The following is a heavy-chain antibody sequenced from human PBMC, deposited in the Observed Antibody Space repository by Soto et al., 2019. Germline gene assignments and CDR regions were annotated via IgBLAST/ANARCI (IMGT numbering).Heavy chain of an antibody. CDR3: ARWAGYCSGGSCYRGGNWFDP. V-gene: IGHV1-69*13. Sequence: GAAVKVSCKSSGGTFSSYAIIWVRQAPGQGLEWMGGIIPIFGTANYAQKFQGRVTITADESTSTAYMELSSLRSEDTAVYYCARWAGYCSGGSCYRGGNWFDPWGQGTLVTVSS. CDR2: IIPIFGTA. J-gene: IGHJ5*02. CDR1: GGTFSSYA. D-gene: IGHD2-15*01.